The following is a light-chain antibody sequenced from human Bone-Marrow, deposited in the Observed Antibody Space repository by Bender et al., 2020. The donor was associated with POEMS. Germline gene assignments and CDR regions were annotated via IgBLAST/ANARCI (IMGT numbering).Light chain of an antibody. J-gene: IGLJ3*02. V-gene: IGLV2-14*03. CDR3: CSYAASSVWV. Sequence: QSALTQPASVSGSPGQSITISCTGTSSDVGGYNYVSWYQQHPGEVPKLMIYDVSNRPSGVSNRFSGSKSGNTASLTISGLQAEDEADYYCCSYAASSVWVFGGGTKLTVL. CDR2: DVS. CDR1: SSDVGGYNY.